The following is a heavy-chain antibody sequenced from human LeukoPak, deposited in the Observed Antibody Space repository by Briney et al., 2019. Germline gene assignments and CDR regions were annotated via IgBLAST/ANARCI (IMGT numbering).Heavy chain of an antibody. CDR1: GGSFSTYY. CDR2: INHHGDT. J-gene: IGHJ4*03. CDR3: ARGPTISETGYFDY. D-gene: IGHD1-1*01. Sequence: PSETLSLTCAVYGGSFSTYYWSWIRQSPGKGLEWIAEINHHGDTNYNPSVKSRVTISVDTSKNQFSLRLISLTAADTAVYYCARGPTISETGYFDYWGQGTLVTVSS. V-gene: IGHV4-34*01.